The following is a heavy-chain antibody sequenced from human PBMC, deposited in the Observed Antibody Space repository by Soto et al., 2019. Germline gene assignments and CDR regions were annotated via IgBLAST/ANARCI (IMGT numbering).Heavy chain of an antibody. CDR2: IYHTGKT. CDR3: ARDGRSTANWTDR. Sequence: PAETLSLTCTVSGDAIYIGGYYWTWILQHPGKGLEWIGYIYHTGKTYYNPSLESRVTMSVDTSKNQISLKLASVTAADTAVYYCARDGRSTANWTDRWGQGTLVTVSS. D-gene: IGHD2-2*01. V-gene: IGHV4-31*03. CDR1: GDAIYIGGYY. J-gene: IGHJ5*02.